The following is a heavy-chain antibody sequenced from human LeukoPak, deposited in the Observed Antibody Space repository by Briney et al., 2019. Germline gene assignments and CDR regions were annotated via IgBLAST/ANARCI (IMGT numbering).Heavy chain of an antibody. CDR2: FYPGDSDT. CDR3: ARGESCGGGSCSRVFNY. CDR1: GYSFNSHW. D-gene: IGHD2-15*01. Sequence: GESLKIFCKASGYSFNSHWIGWVRQMPGRGLEWMGVFYPGDSDTRYSPSFQGQVTISVDKSITTAYLQWSSLKASDTAMYYCARGESCGGGSCSRVFNYWGQGTLVTVSS. J-gene: IGHJ4*02. V-gene: IGHV5-51*01.